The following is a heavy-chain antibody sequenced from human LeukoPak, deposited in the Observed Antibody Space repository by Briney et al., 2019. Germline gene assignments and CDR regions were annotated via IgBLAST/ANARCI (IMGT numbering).Heavy chain of an antibody. J-gene: IGHJ4*02. CDR1: GGSISSGGYY. V-gene: IGHV4-31*03. CDR2: IYYSGST. D-gene: IGHD3-10*01. CDR3: ARSLLKPYYYGSGNHFDY. Sequence: SETLSLTCTVSGGSISSGGYYWSWIRQHPGKGLEWIGYIYYSGSTYYNPSLKSRVTISVDTSKNQFSLKLSSVTAADTAVYYCARSLLKPYYYGSGNHFDYWGQGTLVTVSS.